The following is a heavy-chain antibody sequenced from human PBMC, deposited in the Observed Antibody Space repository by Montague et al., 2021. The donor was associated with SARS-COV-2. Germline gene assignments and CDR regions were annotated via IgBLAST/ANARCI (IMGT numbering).Heavy chain of an antibody. Sequence: TLSLTCTVSGDSFTTSGYFWTWIRPHPGKGLEWIGHFTCSSSAKYSPSLRSRLTTSVYTSKIQFSLGLTSVTAADTSFYYCARLTPVGCTFFFGFWGQGILVTVSS. V-gene: IGHV4-31*03. CDR3: ARLTPVGCTFFFGF. J-gene: IGHJ4*02. D-gene: IGHD2/OR15-2a*01. CDR1: GDSFTTSGYF. CDR2: FTCSSSA.